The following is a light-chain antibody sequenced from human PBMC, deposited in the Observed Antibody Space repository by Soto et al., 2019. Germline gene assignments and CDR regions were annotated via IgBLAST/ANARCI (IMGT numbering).Light chain of an antibody. Sequence: DIQMTQSPSSLSASVGDRVTITCRASQSITTYLNWYQQTSGEAPKLLIYAAARLQTGVPSRFSGSGSGTDFTLTISSLQPEDFATYYCQQAYGAPQTFGQGTKVDIK. V-gene: IGKV1-39*01. CDR3: QQAYGAPQT. J-gene: IGKJ1*01. CDR2: AAA. CDR1: QSITTY.